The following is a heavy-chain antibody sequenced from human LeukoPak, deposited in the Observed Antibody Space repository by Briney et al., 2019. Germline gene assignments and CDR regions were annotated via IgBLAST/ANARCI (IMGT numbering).Heavy chain of an antibody. CDR2: IYYSGST. V-gene: IGHV4-39*01. D-gene: IGHD3-22*01. CDR1: GGSISSSSYY. J-gene: IGHJ6*03. CDR3: ARIKRITMLVASYYYYYMDV. Sequence: PSETLSLTCTVSGGSISSSSYYWGWIRQPPGKGLEWIGSIYYSGSTYYNPSLKSRVTISVDTSKNQFSLKLSSVTAADTAVYYCARIKRITMLVASYYYYYMDVWGKGTTVTVSS.